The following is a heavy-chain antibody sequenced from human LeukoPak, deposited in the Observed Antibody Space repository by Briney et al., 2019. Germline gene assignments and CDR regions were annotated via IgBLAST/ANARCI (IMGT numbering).Heavy chain of an antibody. J-gene: IGHJ5*02. CDR1: GGSISSYH. V-gene: IGHV4-59*01. CDR3: ARGTFGSLNWFDP. Sequence: SETLSLTCTVSGGSISSYHWSWIRQPPGKGLEWIGYIYYSGSTNYNPSLKSRVTISVDTSKNQFSLKLSSVTAADTAVYYCARGTFGSLNWFDPWGQGTLVTVSS. D-gene: IGHD2/OR15-2a*01. CDR2: IYYSGST.